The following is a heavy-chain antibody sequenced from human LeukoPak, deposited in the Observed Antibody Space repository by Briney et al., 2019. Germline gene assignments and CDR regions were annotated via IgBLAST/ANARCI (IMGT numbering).Heavy chain of an antibody. CDR1: GFKFDDYA. J-gene: IGHJ4*02. V-gene: IGHV3-9*01. Sequence: GGSLRLSCAASGFKFDDYAMHWVRQGPGKGLGWVSGISWNSGSIGYADSVRGRFTISRDNAKKSLYLQMNSLRPEDTALYYCTKGSGSGTWYYFDYWGQGTLVTVSS. D-gene: IGHD6-13*01. CDR2: ISWNSGSI. CDR3: TKGSGSGTWYYFDY.